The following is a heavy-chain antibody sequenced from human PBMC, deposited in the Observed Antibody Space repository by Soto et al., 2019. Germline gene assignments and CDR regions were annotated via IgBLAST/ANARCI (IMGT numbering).Heavy chain of an antibody. D-gene: IGHD4-17*01. V-gene: IGHV3-48*03. Sequence: GSLRLSCAASGFTFSLYEMTWVRQAPGKGLEWISYISSSGSTIYYADSVKGRFTISRDNAKNSLYLQMSSLRAEDTAVYFCARDGYGDPYYYYGMDVWGQGTTVTVSS. CDR3: ARDGYGDPYYYYGMDV. CDR1: GFTFSLYE. J-gene: IGHJ6*02. CDR2: ISSSGSTI.